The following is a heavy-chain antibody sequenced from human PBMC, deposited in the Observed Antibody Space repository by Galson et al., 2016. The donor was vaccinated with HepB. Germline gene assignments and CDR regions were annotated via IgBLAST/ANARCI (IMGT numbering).Heavy chain of an antibody. CDR3: ARESPTTAGAFDI. CDR2: IHSDGSTT. J-gene: IGHJ3*02. V-gene: IGHV3-74*01. D-gene: IGHD4-17*01. CDR1: GFIFSNYW. Sequence: SLRLSCAASGFIFSNYWMHWVRQAPGKGLVWVSRIHSDGSTTSYAESVKGRFTVSRDNAKNTLYMQMNSLRAEDTAVYYCARESPTTAGAFDIWGQGTMVTVSS.